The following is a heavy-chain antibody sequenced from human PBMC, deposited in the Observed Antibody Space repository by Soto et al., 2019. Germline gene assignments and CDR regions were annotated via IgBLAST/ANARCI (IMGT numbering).Heavy chain of an antibody. J-gene: IGHJ4*02. Sequence: PSETLCLTCAVAGGSFSSSKWWSWVRQTPRTGLEWIGEIYHSGSTNYNPSLKSRVTISVDKSKNQFSLKLSSVTAADTAVYYCARSRGAYYYDSSGYYHYWGQGTLVTVSS. CDR1: GGSFSSSKW. CDR2: IYHSGST. D-gene: IGHD3-22*01. V-gene: IGHV4-4*02. CDR3: ARSRGAYYYDSSGYYHY.